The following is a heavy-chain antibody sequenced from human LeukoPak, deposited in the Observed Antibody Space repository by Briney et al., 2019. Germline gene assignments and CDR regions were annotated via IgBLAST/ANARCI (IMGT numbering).Heavy chain of an antibody. CDR3: AKDYTPYDSSGYADY. CDR2: IWYDGSNK. D-gene: IGHD3-22*01. Sequence: GRSLRLSCAASGFTFSSYGMHWVRQAPGKGLEWVAVIWYDGSNKYYADSVKGRFTISRDNSKNTLYLQMNSLRAEDTAVYYCAKDYTPYDSSGYADYWGQGTLVTVSS. CDR1: GFTFSSYG. J-gene: IGHJ4*02. V-gene: IGHV3-33*06.